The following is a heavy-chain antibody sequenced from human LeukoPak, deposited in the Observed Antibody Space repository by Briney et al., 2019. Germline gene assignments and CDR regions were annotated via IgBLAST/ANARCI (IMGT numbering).Heavy chain of an antibody. V-gene: IGHV1-18*01. CDR3: ARDPGTTGTTRVVVWFDP. J-gene: IGHJ5*02. Sequence: ASVKVSCKASGYTFTSYGISWVRQAPGQGLEWMGWISAYNGNTNYAQKLQGRVTMTTDTSTSTAYMQLRSLRSDDTAVYYCARDPGTTGTTRVVVWFDPWGQGTLVTVSS. CDR2: ISAYNGNT. D-gene: IGHD1-1*01. CDR1: GYTFTSYG.